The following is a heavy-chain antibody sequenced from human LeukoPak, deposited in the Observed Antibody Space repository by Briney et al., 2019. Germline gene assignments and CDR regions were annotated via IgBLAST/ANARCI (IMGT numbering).Heavy chain of an antibody. CDR2: INHSGST. Sequence: PSETLSLTCAVYGGSFSGCYWSWIRQPPGKGLEWIGEINHSGSTNYNPSLKSRVTISVDTSKNQFSLKLSSVTAADTAVYYCARGSRWGRFFDYWGQGTLVTVSS. J-gene: IGHJ4*02. V-gene: IGHV4-34*01. CDR1: GGSFSGCY. D-gene: IGHD3-16*01. CDR3: ARGSRWGRFFDY.